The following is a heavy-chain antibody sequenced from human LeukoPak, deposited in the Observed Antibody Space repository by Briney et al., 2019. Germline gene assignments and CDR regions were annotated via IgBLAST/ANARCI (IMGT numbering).Heavy chain of an antibody. J-gene: IGHJ4*02. CDR1: GFTFSSYT. V-gene: IGHV3-21*01. Sequence: PGGSLRLSCAASGFTFSSYTMNWVRQAPGKGLEWVSSISSSSSYIYYADSVKGRFTISRDNAKNSLYLQMNSLRAEDTAVYYCARAPIRLGGATVFDYWGQGTLVTVSS. D-gene: IGHD1-26*01. CDR3: ARAPIRLGGATVFDY. CDR2: ISSSSSYI.